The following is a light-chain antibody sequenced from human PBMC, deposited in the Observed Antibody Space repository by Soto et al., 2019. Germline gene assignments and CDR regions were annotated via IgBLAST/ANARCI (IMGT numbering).Light chain of an antibody. CDR3: QQLNGSPYT. Sequence: DIQLTQSPSFMSASVGDRVTITCRASQGLSTYLAWYQQKPGKAPKLLLYAVSTLQSGVPSRFSGSGSGTEFTLTISSLKPEDYATYFCQQLNGSPYTFGQGTKLEIK. CDR1: QGLSTY. CDR2: AVS. V-gene: IGKV1-9*01. J-gene: IGKJ2*01.